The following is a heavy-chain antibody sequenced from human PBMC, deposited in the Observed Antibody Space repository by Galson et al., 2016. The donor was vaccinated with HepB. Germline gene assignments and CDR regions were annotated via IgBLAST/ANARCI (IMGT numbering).Heavy chain of an antibody. CDR2: TYYRSRWYT. CDR3: ARALLYEQPTPWGMDV. V-gene: IGHV6-1*01. J-gene: IGHJ6*02. CDR1: GDSVSSNSAA. Sequence: CAISGDSVSSNSAAWNWIRQSPSRGLEWLGWTYYRSRWYTDCALSVKSRININADTSKNQFSLQLNSVTPEDTAVYYCARALLYEQPTPWGMDVWGQGTTVIVSS. D-gene: IGHD3-3*01.